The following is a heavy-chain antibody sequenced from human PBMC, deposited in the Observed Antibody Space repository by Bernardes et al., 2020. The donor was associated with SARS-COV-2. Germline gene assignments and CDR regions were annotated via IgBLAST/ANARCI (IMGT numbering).Heavy chain of an antibody. CDR3: ARSYYYGFNGNYRMDV. CDR1: GFTFSSFW. V-gene: IGHV3-74*01. D-gene: IGHD3-10*01. Sequence: GGSLRLSCAASGFTFSSFWMYWVRQGPGKGLVWVSRVNADGSDTSYADSVKGRFTISRDNAKNTLNLQMNSLRAEDTAVYYCARSYYYGFNGNYRMDVWGQGTTVTVSS. CDR2: VNADGSDT. J-gene: IGHJ6*02.